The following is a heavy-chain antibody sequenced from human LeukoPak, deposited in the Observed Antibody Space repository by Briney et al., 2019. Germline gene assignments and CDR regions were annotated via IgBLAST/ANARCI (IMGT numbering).Heavy chain of an antibody. J-gene: IGHJ6*02. CDR3: ARSTVGFASYGMDV. D-gene: IGHD4-23*01. CDR1: GCTFSSCA. Sequence: SVKVSCKASGCTFSSCAISWVRQAPGQGLEWMGRIIPILGIANYAQKFQGRVTITADKSTSTAYMELSSLRSEDTAVYYCARSTVGFASYGMDVWGQGTTVTVSS. V-gene: IGHV1-69*04. CDR2: IIPILGIA.